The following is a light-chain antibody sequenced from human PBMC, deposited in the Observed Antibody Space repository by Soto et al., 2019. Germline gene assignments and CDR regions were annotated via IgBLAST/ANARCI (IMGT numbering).Light chain of an antibody. CDR3: QQYGSSPMWT. J-gene: IGKJ1*01. V-gene: IGKV3-20*01. CDR1: QSVSSSY. CDR2: GAS. Sequence: EIVLTQSPGTLSLSPGERATLSCRASQSVSSSYLAWYQQKPGQAPRLLIYGASSRATVIPDRFSGSGSGTDFTLTISRLEPEDVAVYYCQQYGSSPMWTFGQGTKVEIK.